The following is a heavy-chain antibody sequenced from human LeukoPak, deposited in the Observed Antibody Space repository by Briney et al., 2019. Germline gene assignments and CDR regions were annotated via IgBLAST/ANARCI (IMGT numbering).Heavy chain of an antibody. Sequence: GGSLRLSCAASGFTFSSYAMSWVRQAPGKGLEWVSAISGSGGSTYYADSVKGRFTISRDNSKNTLYLQMNSLRAEDTAVYYCAREHSSSVRGYYYYMDVWGKGTTATVSS. CDR1: GFTFSSYA. CDR3: AREHSSSVRGYYYYMDV. J-gene: IGHJ6*03. V-gene: IGHV3-23*01. D-gene: IGHD6-13*01. CDR2: ISGSGGST.